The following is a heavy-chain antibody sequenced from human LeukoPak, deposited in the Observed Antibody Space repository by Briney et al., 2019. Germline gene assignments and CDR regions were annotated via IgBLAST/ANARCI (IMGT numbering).Heavy chain of an antibody. CDR3: ARERWSYYDSSGYGY. D-gene: IGHD3-22*01. CDR1: GYTFTNYC. Sequence: ASVKVSCKASGYTFTNYCMHWVRQAPGQGLEWMGLINPSGTTTYAQNFQGRVTMTRDTSTSTVYMELSSLRSDDTAVYYCARERWSYYDSSGYGYWGQGTLVTVSS. V-gene: IGHV1-46*01. CDR2: INPSGTT. J-gene: IGHJ4*02.